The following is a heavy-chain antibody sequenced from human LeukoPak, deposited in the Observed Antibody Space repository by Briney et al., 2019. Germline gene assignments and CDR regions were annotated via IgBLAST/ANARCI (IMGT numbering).Heavy chain of an antibody. CDR1: GGSFSGYY. D-gene: IGHD6-13*01. CDR2: INHSGST. J-gene: IGHJ4*02. Sequence: SETLSLTCAVYGGSFSGYYWSWIRQPPGKGLEWIGEINHSGSTNYNPSLKSRVTISVDTSKNQFSPKLSSVTAADTAVYYCASAWIAAAGSIDYWGQGTLVTVSS. CDR3: ASAWIAAAGSIDY. V-gene: IGHV4-34*01.